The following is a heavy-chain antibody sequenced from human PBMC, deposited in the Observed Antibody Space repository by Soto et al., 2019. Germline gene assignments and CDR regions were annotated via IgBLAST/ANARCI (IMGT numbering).Heavy chain of an antibody. CDR1: GGSISSGGYY. CDR3: AIVGGGTATTVFDY. D-gene: IGHD4-4*01. J-gene: IGHJ4*02. V-gene: IGHV4-31*03. CDR2: IYYSGST. Sequence: SETLSLTCTVSGGSISSGGYYWSWIRQHPGKGLEWIGYIYYSGSTYYNPSLKSRVTISVDTSKNQFSLKLSSVTAADTAVYYCAIVGGGTATTVFDYWGQGTLLTVSS.